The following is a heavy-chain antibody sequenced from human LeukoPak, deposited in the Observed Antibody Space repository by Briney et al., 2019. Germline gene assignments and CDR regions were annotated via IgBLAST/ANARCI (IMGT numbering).Heavy chain of an antibody. J-gene: IGHJ4*02. V-gene: IGHV3-53*01. D-gene: IGHD6-6*01. Sequence: GGSLRLSCAASGFTVSTNYMTWVRQAPGEGLEWVSVIYSSGSTYYADSVKGRITISRDNSKNTLYLQMNSLRAEDTAVYYCARDLSSYYFDYWGQGTLVTVSS. CDR1: GFTVSTNY. CDR3: ARDLSSYYFDY. CDR2: IYSSGST.